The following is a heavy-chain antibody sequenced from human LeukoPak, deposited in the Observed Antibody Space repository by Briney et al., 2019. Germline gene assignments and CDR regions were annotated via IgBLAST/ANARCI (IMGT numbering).Heavy chain of an antibody. D-gene: IGHD6-13*01. J-gene: IGHJ4*02. CDR3: AKNDRSGSTWPFDY. Sequence: GGSLRLSCAASGFSFSNYAMSWVRQAPGKGLEWVSGISGSGGSTYHADSAKGRFTISRDNPKSTLFLQMNSLRAEDTAVYYCAKNDRSGSTWPFDYWGQGTLVTVSS. V-gene: IGHV3-23*01. CDR1: GFSFSNYA. CDR2: ISGSGGST.